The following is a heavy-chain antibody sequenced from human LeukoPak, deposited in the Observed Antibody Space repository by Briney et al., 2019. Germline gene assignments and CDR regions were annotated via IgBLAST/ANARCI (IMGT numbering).Heavy chain of an antibody. J-gene: IGHJ3*02. CDR3: ARSDGYGLVGI. CDR1: GGSISSGTYY. CDR2: IYYSGST. D-gene: IGHD3-10*01. Sequence: SETLSLTCTVSGGSISSGTYYWGWIRQPPGKGLEWIGSIYYSGSTYYNPSLKSRVTIAVDTSKNQFSLKLSSVTAADTAVYYCARSDGYGLVGIWGQGTMVTVSS. V-gene: IGHV4-39*07.